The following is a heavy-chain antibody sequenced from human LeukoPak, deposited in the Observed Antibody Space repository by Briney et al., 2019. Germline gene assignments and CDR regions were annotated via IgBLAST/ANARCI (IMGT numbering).Heavy chain of an antibody. D-gene: IGHD6-13*01. CDR1: GFTFSSYA. V-gene: IGHV3-64D*06. CDR3: VMGIAAAGHNWFDP. J-gene: IGHJ5*02. Sequence: GGSLGLSCSASGFTFSSYAMHWVRQAPGKGLEYVSAISSNGGSTYYADSVKGRFTISRDNSKNTLYLQMSSLRAEDTAVYYCVMGIAAAGHNWFDPWGQGTLVTVSS. CDR2: ISSNGGST.